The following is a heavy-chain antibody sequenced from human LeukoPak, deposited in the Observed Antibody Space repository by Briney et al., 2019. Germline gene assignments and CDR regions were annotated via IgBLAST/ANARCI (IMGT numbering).Heavy chain of an antibody. CDR2: IKQDGSEK. CDR3: ARDLCSSTSCYAGKSAFDI. J-gene: IGHJ3*02. Sequence: GGSLRLSCAASGFTFSSYWMSWVRQAQGKGLEGVANIKQDGSEKYYVDSVKGRFTISRDNAKNSLYLQMNSLRAEDTAVYYCARDLCSSTSCYAGKSAFDIWGQGTMVTVSS. CDR1: GFTFSSYW. D-gene: IGHD2-2*01. V-gene: IGHV3-7*01.